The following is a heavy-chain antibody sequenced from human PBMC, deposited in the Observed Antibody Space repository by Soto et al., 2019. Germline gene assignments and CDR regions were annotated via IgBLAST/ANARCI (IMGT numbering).Heavy chain of an antibody. CDR1: GGSFSGYY. J-gene: IGHJ5*02. V-gene: IGHV4-34*01. Sequence: SETLSLTCAVYGGSFSGYYWSWIRQPPGKGLEWIGEINHSGSTNYNPSLKSRVTISVDTSKNQFSLKLSSVTAADTAVYYCARVPKRFLEWYNWFDPWGQGTLVTVSS. CDR2: INHSGST. D-gene: IGHD3-3*01. CDR3: ARVPKRFLEWYNWFDP.